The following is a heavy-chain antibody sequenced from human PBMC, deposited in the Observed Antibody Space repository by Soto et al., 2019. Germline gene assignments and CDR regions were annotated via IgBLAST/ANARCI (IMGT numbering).Heavy chain of an antibody. D-gene: IGHD4-17*01. CDR2: ISGSGGST. CDR1: GFTFSSDA. J-gene: IGHJ4*02. CDR3: AKDFLKDYGGNAGGDY. Sequence: GGSLRLSCAASGFTFSSDAMSWVRQAPGKGLEWVSAISGSGGSTYYADSVKGRFTISRDNSKNTLYLQMNSLRAEDTAVYYCAKDFLKDYGGNAGGDYWGQGTLVTVSS. V-gene: IGHV3-23*01.